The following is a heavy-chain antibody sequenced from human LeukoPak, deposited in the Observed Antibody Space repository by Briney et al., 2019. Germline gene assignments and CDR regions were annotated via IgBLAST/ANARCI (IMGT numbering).Heavy chain of an antibody. CDR1: GFTFSSYG. J-gene: IGHJ4*02. Sequence: PGGSLRLSCAASGFTFSSYGMHWVRQAPGKGLEWVAVIWYDGSNKYYADSVKGRFTISRDNSKNTLYLQMNSLRAEDTAVYYCARSYYYDEGFDYWGQGTLVTVSS. V-gene: IGHV3-33*01. D-gene: IGHD3-22*01. CDR2: IWYDGSNK. CDR3: ARSYYYDEGFDY.